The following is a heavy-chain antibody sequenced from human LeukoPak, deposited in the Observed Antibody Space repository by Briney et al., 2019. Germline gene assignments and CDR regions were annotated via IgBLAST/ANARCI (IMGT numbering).Heavy chain of an antibody. J-gene: IGHJ4*02. CDR1: GGSFSGYY. CDR2: INHSGST. Sequence: SETLSLTCAVYGGSFSGYYWSWIRQPPGKGLEWIGEINHSGSTNYNPSLKSRVTISVDTSKNQFSLKLSSVTAADTAVYYCARTGGYSSGWYFDYWGQGTLVTVSS. CDR3: ARTGGYSSGWYFDY. V-gene: IGHV4-34*01. D-gene: IGHD6-19*01.